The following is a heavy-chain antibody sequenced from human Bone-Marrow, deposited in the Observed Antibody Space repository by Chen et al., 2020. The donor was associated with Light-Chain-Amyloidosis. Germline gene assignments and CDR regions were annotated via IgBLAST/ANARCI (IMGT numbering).Heavy chain of an antibody. CDR3: ARDETPIFGVVTYNWFDP. D-gene: IGHD3-3*01. CDR1: GGTFNSYG. Sequence: QVQLVQSGAEVKKPGSSVKVACRASGGTFNSYGVSWLRQAPGQGLEWMGWIIPMFGRAHYAQKFQGRVTMTADESTNTAYMELSRLGSADTAVYYCARDETPIFGVVTYNWFDPWGQGTLVTVSS. V-gene: IGHV1-69*01. J-gene: IGHJ5*02. CDR2: IIPMFGRA.